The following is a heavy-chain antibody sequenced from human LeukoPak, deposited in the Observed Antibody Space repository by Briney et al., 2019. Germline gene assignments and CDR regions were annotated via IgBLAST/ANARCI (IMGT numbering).Heavy chain of an antibody. CDR2: ISSSSSTI. Sequence: GGSLRLSCAASGFTFSCFSMNWVRQAPGKGLEWVSYISSSSSTIYYADSVKGRFTISRDNAKNSLSLQMNSLRAEDTAVYYRAREWEGLLNWFDPWGQGTLVTVSS. D-gene: IGHD1-26*01. J-gene: IGHJ5*02. V-gene: IGHV3-48*01. CDR3: AREWEGLLNWFDP. CDR1: GFTFSCFS.